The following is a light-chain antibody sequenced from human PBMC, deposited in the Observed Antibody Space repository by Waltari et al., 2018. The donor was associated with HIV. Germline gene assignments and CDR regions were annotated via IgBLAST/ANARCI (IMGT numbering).Light chain of an antibody. J-gene: IGLJ3*02. CDR3: QSADSSGTWV. CDR1: ALPKQY. CDR2: KDT. Sequence: SYELTQPPSVSVSPGQTARSTCSGDALPKQYAYWYHQKPGQAPVLVIYKDTERPSGIPERFSGSSSGTTVTLTISGVQAEDEADYYCQSADSSGTWVFGGGT. V-gene: IGLV3-25*03.